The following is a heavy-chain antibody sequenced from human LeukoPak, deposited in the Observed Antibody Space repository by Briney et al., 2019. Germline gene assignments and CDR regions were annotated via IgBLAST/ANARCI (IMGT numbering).Heavy chain of an antibody. Sequence: PGGSLRLSCAASGFTFSSYAMHWVRQAPGKGLEWVAVISYDGSNKYYADSVKGRFTISRDNSKNTLYLQMNSLRAEDTAVYYCARGGLYEHYYYYYMDVWGKGTTVTVSS. V-gene: IGHV3-30*04. CDR2: ISYDGSNK. D-gene: IGHD2/OR15-2a*01. CDR1: GFTFSSYA. CDR3: ARGGLYEHYYYYYMDV. J-gene: IGHJ6*03.